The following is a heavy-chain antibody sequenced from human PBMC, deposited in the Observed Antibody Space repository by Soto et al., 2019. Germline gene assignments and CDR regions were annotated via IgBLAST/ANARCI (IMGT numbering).Heavy chain of an antibody. V-gene: IGHV3-7*01. CDR3: ARGIGFDYVN. J-gene: IGHJ4*02. CDR2: IKEDGSEI. CDR1: GFNVMRYW. D-gene: IGHD3-22*01. Sequence: SGGSLRLSCAVSGFNVMRYWLSWVRQAPGKGLEWVASIKEDGSEIYYLHSVRGRFSISRDSAGNALHLTMNYLSAEDTGVYFCARGIGFDYVNWGQGTLVTVSS.